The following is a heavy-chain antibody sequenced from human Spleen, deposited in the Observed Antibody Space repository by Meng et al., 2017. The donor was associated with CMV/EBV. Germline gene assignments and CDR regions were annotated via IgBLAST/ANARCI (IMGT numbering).Heavy chain of an antibody. J-gene: IGHJ3*02. CDR2: ISGTLRTI. D-gene: IGHD3-22*01. CDR1: GFMFSDYY. CDR3: ARNYYDNSDDAFDI. Sequence: GGSLRLSCEGSGFMFSDYYITWIRQAPGKGLEWVSYISGTLRTIYYADSMKGRFTISRDNAKNSLYLQMNSLRAEDTAVYYCARNYYDNSDDAFDIWGQGTMVTVSS. V-gene: IGHV3-11*04.